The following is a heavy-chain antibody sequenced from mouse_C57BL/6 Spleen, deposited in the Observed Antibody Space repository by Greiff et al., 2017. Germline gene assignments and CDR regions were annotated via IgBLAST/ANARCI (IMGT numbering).Heavy chain of an antibody. CDR2: INPYNGGT. J-gene: IGHJ2*01. Sequence: VQLQQSGPVLVKPGASVKMSCKASGYTFTDYYMNWVKQSHGKSLEWIGVINPYNGGTSYNQKFKGKATLTVDKSSSTAYMELNSLTSEDSAVYYCARVGCNFDYWGQGTTLTVSS. CDR3: ARVGCNFDY. CDR1: GYTFTDYY. V-gene: IGHV1-19*01.